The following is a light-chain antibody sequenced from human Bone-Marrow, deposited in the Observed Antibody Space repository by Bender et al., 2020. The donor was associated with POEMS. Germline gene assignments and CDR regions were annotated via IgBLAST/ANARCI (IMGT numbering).Light chain of an antibody. Sequence: QSALTQPPSASGSPGQSVTISCAGSSSDMEGSNLVSWYQQHSGEAPKLIIYEIFHRPSGVPERFSGSQSGNTASLTVSGLQAEDEADYYCCSHVGSSTWVFGGGTKVTVL. CDR2: EIF. CDR1: SSDMEGSNL. J-gene: IGLJ3*02. CDR3: CSHVGSSTWV. V-gene: IGLV2-8*01.